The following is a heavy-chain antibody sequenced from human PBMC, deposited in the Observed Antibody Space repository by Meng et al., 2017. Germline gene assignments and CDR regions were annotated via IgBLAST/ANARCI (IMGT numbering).Heavy chain of an antibody. D-gene: IGHD1-7*01. CDR1: GFAFSNYW. V-gene: IGHV3-74*01. CDR2: ISTDATKT. Sequence: EVQLVESGGGLVQPGGSLRLSCAASGFAFSNYWMHWVRQDPGKGLVWVSHISTDATKTSYGDSVKGRFTISRDNVKNTLYLQMNGLRVEDTSLYYCVKTKNYYTASWGQGTLVTVSS. J-gene: IGHJ4*02. CDR3: VKTKNYYTAS.